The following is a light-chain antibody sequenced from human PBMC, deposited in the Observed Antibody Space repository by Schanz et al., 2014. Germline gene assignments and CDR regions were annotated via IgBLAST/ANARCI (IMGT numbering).Light chain of an antibody. Sequence: QSALTQPPSASGSPGQSVTISCTGTSSDIGGYNYVSWYQQHPGKAPKLMIYDVNKRPSGVPDRFSGSKSGNTASLTISGLQAEDEADYYCNSFTSSHTHVFGGGTKLTVL. CDR3: NSFTSSHTHV. J-gene: IGLJ3*02. V-gene: IGLV2-8*01. CDR2: DVN. CDR1: SSDIGGYNY.